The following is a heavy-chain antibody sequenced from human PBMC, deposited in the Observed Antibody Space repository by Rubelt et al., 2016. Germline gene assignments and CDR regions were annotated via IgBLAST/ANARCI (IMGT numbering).Heavy chain of an antibody. Sequence: QVQLQQWGAGLLKPSETLSLTCAVYGGSFSGYYWSWIRQPPGKGLEWIGEINHSGSTNYNPSLKSRVTISVDTSKNQFSLKLSSVTAADTAVYYCARALGSGVYYYYYGMDVWGQGTTVTVSS. CDR3: ARALGSGVYYYYYGMDV. CDR2: INHSGST. J-gene: IGHJ6*02. D-gene: IGHD3-10*01. V-gene: IGHV4-34*01. CDR1: GGSFSGYY.